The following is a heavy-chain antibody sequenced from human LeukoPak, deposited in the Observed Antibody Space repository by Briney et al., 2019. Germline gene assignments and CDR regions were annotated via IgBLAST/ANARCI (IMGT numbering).Heavy chain of an antibody. Sequence: PGGSLRLSCAASGFMFSTYNMNWVRQAPGKGLEWISDINTSSNEGYYADSVKGRFTISRDNGKNSLYLQMNSLRAEDTAVYYCARGLLGVGELSLYRPADYWGQGTLVTVSS. CDR3: ARGLLGVGELSLYRPADY. V-gene: IGHV3-48*01. CDR1: GFMFSTYN. CDR2: INTSSNEG. D-gene: IGHD3-16*02. J-gene: IGHJ4*02.